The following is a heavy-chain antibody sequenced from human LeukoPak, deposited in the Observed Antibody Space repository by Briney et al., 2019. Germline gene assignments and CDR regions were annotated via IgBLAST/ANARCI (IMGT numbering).Heavy chain of an antibody. D-gene: IGHD3-10*01. CDR3: ARDSGTTGEVKFDP. CDR1: GGSIRIYY. J-gene: IGHJ5*02. Sequence: PSETLSLTCSVSGGSIRIYYWSWIRQPAGKGLEWIGRIYNSGSTTYNPSLKSRVTMSVDTSKNQFSLKLSSVTAADTAVYYCARDSGTTGEVKFDPWGQGTLVTVSS. V-gene: IGHV4-4*07. CDR2: IYNSGST.